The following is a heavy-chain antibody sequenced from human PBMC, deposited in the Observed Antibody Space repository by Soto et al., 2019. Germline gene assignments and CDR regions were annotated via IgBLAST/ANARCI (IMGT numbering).Heavy chain of an antibody. CDR2: VSSSGGST. Sequence: EVQLLESGGGLVQPAGSLRLSCAASGFTFSSYAMSWVRQAPGKGLEWVLAVSSSGGSTYYADSVKGRFTISRDNSKNSLYLQMNRLRAEDTAVYYCAKYSTSWRGVQVDYLGQGTLVTFSS. CDR3: AKYSTSWRGVQVDY. CDR1: GFTFSSYA. V-gene: IGHV3-23*01. J-gene: IGHJ4*02. D-gene: IGHD6-13*01.